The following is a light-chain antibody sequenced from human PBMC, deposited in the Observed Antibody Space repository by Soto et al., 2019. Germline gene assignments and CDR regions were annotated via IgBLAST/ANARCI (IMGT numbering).Light chain of an antibody. J-gene: IGKJ1*01. CDR3: QHYNTYRWT. Sequence: DIQMTQSPSTLSASVGDRVTITCRATQSISPYLAWYQQKPGKAPKLLIYKASILQSGVPSTLSGSGSGTEFTLTISSLQPDDFATYYCQHYNTYRWTFGQGTKV. V-gene: IGKV1-5*03. CDR1: QSISPY. CDR2: KAS.